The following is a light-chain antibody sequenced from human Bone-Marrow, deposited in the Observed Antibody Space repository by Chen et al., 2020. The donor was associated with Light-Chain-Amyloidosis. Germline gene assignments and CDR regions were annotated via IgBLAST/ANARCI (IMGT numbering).Light chain of an antibody. V-gene: IGLV2-14*01. CDR3: SSYTITNTLV. Sequence: QSALTQPASVSGSPGQSITISCTGTSSDVGGDNHVSWYQQHPDKAPKLMIYEVTNRPSWVPARCSGSKSDNPASLTLSGLQTEDEADYFCSSYTITNTLVFGSGTRVTVL. CDR1: SSDVGGDNH. CDR2: EVT. J-gene: IGLJ1*01.